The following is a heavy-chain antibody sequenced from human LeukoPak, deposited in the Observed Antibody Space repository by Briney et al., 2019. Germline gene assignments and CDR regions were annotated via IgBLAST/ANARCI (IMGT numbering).Heavy chain of an antibody. D-gene: IGHD6-19*01. Sequence: ASVKVSCKASGYTFTSYDINWVRQATGQGLEWMGWMNPNSGNTGYAQKFQGRVTMTRNTSISTAYMELSSLRSEDTAVYYCARSGASGWYLSWYFDLWGRGTLVTVSS. CDR2: MNPNSGNT. CDR1: GYTFTSYD. CDR3: ARSGASGWYLSWYFDL. J-gene: IGHJ2*01. V-gene: IGHV1-8*01.